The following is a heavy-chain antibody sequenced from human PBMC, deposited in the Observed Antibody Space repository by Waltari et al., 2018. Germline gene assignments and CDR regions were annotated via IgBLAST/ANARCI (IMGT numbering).Heavy chain of an antibody. CDR2: ISHNGAT. D-gene: IGHD5-12*01. Sequence: QLQLQESGPGLVRPSETLSLTCSVSGGSITTPSHFWGWIRQPPGQGLEWIGTISHNGATYTSPSLRGRVTVSRDTSKNQLSLTLGSVTAADTAVYYCATYIGASVGTAAFDVWGQGTMVTVSS. CDR1: GGSITTPSHF. J-gene: IGHJ3*01. CDR3: ATYIGASVGTAAFDV. V-gene: IGHV4-39*01.